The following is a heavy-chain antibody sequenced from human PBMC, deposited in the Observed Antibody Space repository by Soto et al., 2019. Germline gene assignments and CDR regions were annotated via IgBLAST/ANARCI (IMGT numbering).Heavy chain of an antibody. CDR1: GGTFSSYA. V-gene: IGHV1-69*12. D-gene: IGHD2-15*01. CDR2: IIPIFGTA. J-gene: IGHJ6*02. Sequence: QVQLVQSGAEVKKPGSSVKVSCKASGGTFSSYAISWVRQAPGQGLEWMGGIIPIFGTANYAQKFQGRVTRTADESTSTAYMELRCLRSEDTAVYYCGAVGCSGGSCYSFYYGMDVWGQGTTVTVSS. CDR3: GAVGCSGGSCYSFYYGMDV.